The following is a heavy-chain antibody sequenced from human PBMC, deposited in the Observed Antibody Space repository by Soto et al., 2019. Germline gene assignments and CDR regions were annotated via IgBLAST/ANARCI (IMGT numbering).Heavy chain of an antibody. J-gene: IGHJ2*01. CDR2: IYYSGST. CDR3: ARFNWYFDL. CDR1: CGSLSSYH. V-gene: IGHV4-59*08. Sequence: PSETLSLTPHVPCGSLSSYHWSWIRQPPGKGLEWIGYIYYSGSTNYNPSLKSRVTISVDTSKNQFSLKLSSVTAADTAVYYCARFNWYFDLWGRGTLVTVSS.